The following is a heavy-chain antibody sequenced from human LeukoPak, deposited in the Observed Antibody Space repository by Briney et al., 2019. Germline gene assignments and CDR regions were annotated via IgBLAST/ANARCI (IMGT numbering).Heavy chain of an antibody. D-gene: IGHD2-21*02. CDR3: AREGRAVVTAISPGYYMDV. CDR2: IIPIFGTA. J-gene: IGHJ6*03. V-gene: IGHV1-69*06. CDR1: GGTFSSYA. Sequence: VASVEVSCKASGGTFSSYAISWVRQAPGQGLEWMGRIIPIFGTANYAQKFQGRVTITADKSTSTAYMELSSLRSEDTAVYYCAREGRAVVTAISPGYYMDVWGKGTTVTVSS.